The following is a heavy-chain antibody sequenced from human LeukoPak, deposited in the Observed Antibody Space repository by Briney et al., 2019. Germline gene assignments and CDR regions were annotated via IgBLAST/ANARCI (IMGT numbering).Heavy chain of an antibody. CDR2: ISSSSSYI. CDR3: ARDNTNDY. V-gene: IGHV3-21*01. J-gene: IGHJ4*02. Sequence: GGSLRLSCAASGFTFDDYAMHWVRQAPGKGLEWVSSISSSSSYIYYADSVKGRFTISRDNAKNSLYLQMNSLRAEDTAVYYCARDNTNDYWGQGTLVTVSS. D-gene: IGHD3-3*01. CDR1: GFTFDDYA.